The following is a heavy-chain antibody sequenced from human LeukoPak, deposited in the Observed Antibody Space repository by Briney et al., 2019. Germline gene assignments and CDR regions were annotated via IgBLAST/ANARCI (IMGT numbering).Heavy chain of an antibody. CDR1: GGSISSSSYY. Sequence: SETLSLTCTVSGGSISSSSYYWGWIRQPPGKGLEWIGSIYYSGSTYYNPSLKSRVTISVDTSKNQFSLKLSSVTAADTAVYYCARAYTSGWYWGDYWGQGTLVTVSS. J-gene: IGHJ4*02. CDR3: ARAYTSGWYWGDY. CDR2: IYYSGST. V-gene: IGHV4-39*01. D-gene: IGHD6-19*01.